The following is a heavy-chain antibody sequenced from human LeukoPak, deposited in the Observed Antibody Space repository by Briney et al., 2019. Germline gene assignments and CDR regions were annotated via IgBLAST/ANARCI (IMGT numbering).Heavy chain of an antibody. CDR2: IIPIFGTA. V-gene: IGHV1-69*05. D-gene: IGHD3-22*01. J-gene: IGHJ4*02. Sequence: SVKVSCKASGGTFISYAISWVRQAPGQGLEWMGGIIPIFGTANYAQKFQGRVTITTDESTSTAYMELSSLRSEDTAVYYCATEKDYYDSSGYYGELDYWGQGTLVTVSS. CDR3: ATEKDYYDSSGYYGELDY. CDR1: GGTFISYA.